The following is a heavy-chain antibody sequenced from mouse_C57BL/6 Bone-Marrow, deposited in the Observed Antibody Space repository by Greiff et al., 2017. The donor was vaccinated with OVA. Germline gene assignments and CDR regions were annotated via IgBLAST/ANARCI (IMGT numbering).Heavy chain of an antibody. V-gene: IGHV5-16*01. CDR2: INYDGSST. CDR1: GFTFSDYY. J-gene: IGHJ1*03. Sequence: EVMLVESEGGLVQPGSSMKLSCTASGFTFSDYYMAWVRQVPEKGLEWVANINYDGSSTYYLDSLKSRFIISRDNAKNILYLQMSSLKSDDTATYYCARAPIYYDTWYFDVWGTGTTVTVSS. CDR3: ARAPIYYDTWYFDV. D-gene: IGHD2-4*01.